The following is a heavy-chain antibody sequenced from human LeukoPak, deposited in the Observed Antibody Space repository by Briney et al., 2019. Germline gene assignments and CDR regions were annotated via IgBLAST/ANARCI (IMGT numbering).Heavy chain of an antibody. CDR3: ARDYYGANAFDY. J-gene: IGHJ4*02. CDR1: GGSISSYY. CDR2: IYYSGST. D-gene: IGHD4-23*01. V-gene: IGHV4-59*01. Sequence: PSETLSLTCTVSGGSISSYYWSWIRQPPGKGLEWIGYIYYSGSTNYNPSLKSRVIISVDTSKNQFSLKLSSVTAADTAVYYCARDYYGANAFDYWGQGTLVTASS.